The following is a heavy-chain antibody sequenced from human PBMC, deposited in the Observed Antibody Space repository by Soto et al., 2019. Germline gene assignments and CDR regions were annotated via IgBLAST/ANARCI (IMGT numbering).Heavy chain of an antibody. CDR2: IFSSGST. CDR3: ARQRRDFDY. CDR1: GGSISNYY. J-gene: IGHJ4*02. Sequence: QVQLQESGPGLVKPSETLSLTCTVSGGSISNYYWSWIRQPPGKGLQWIGYIFSSGSTNYNPSLKSRVTISVDTSKTQFSLNLSSVTAADTALYYCARQRRDFDYWGQGSLVTVSS. V-gene: IGHV4-59*08.